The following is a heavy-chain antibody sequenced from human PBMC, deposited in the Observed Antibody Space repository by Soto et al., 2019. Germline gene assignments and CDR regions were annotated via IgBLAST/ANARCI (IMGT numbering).Heavy chain of an antibody. J-gene: IGHJ3*02. V-gene: IGHV3-23*01. CDR1: GFTFSSYA. Sequence: EVQLLESGGGLVQPGGSLRLSCAASGFTFSSYAMSWVRQSPGKGLEWVSAINGSGGSTYYADSVKGRFTISRDNSKKTLYLKMNGLRAEDTAVYYCAKDLTVGASGDAFDIWGQGTMVTVSS. D-gene: IGHD1-26*01. CDR2: INGSGGST. CDR3: AKDLTVGASGDAFDI.